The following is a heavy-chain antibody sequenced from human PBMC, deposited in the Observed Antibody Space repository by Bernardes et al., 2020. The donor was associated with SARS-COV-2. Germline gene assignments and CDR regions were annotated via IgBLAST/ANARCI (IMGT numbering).Heavy chain of an antibody. CDR2: FDPEDGET. D-gene: IGHD4-17*01. J-gene: IGHJ4*02. CDR3: ATGFAIHPTPPFDY. V-gene: IGHV1-24*01. CDR1: GYTLTELS. Sequence: ASMKVSCKVSGYTLTELSMHWVRQAPGKGLEWMGGFDPEDGETIYAQKFQGRVTMTEDTSTDTAYMELSSLRSEDTAVYYCATGFAIHPTPPFDYWGQGTLVTVSS.